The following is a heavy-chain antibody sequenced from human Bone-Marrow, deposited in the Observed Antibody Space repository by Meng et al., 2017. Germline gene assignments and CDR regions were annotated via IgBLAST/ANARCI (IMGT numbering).Heavy chain of an antibody. V-gene: IGHV4-38-2*02. Sequence: SETLSLTCTVSGYSISSGYYWGWIRQPPGKGLEWIGHIYHTGVTYYIPSLKSRVTISVDTSKNQFSLKLSSVTAADTAVYYCARDERLRFDAFDIWGQGTMVTVSS. D-gene: IGHD4-17*01. J-gene: IGHJ3*02. CDR2: IYHTGVT. CDR3: ARDERLRFDAFDI. CDR1: GYSISSGYY.